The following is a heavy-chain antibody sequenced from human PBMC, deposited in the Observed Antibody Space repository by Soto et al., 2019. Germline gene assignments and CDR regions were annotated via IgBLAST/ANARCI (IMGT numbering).Heavy chain of an antibody. CDR3: ARGSSIAAAGVGGY. V-gene: IGHV1-3*01. Sequence: QVQLVQSGAEVKKPGASVKVSCKASGYTFNSYAMHWVRQAPGQRLEWMGWINAGNGNTKYSQKFQGRVTITRDTAASTAYMELSSLRSEDTAVYYCARGSSIAAAGVGGYWGQGTLVTVSS. CDR1: GYTFNSYA. J-gene: IGHJ4*02. D-gene: IGHD6-13*01. CDR2: INAGNGNT.